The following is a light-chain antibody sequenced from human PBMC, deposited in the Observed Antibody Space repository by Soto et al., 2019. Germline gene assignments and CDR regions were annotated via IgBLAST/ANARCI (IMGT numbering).Light chain of an antibody. V-gene: IGKV1-6*01. J-gene: IGKJ1*01. CDR1: QDIRND. CDR2: GAS. Sequence: AIQMTQFPSALSASVRDRVTITCRASQDIRNDLGWYQQKPGKAPKLLIYGASSLQSGVPSRFSGSGSGTRFTLTISSLQPEDVATYYCLHDYSYPWTFGQGTKVDTK. CDR3: LHDYSYPWT.